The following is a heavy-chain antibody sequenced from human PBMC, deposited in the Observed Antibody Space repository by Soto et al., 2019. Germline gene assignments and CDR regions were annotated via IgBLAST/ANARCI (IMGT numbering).Heavy chain of an antibody. CDR2: MNPNSGNT. CDR3: ARERIAAAGLWFDP. J-gene: IGHJ5*02. D-gene: IGHD6-13*01. CDR1: GYTFTSYD. Sequence: ASVKVSCKASGYTFTSYDINWVRQATGQGLEWMGWMNPNSGNTGYAQKFQGRVTMTRNTSISTAYMELRSLRSDDTAVYYCARERIAAAGLWFDPWGQGTLVTVSS. V-gene: IGHV1-8*01.